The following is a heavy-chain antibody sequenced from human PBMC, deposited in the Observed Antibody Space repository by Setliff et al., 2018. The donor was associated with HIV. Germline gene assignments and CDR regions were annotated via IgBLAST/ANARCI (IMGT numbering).Heavy chain of an antibody. V-gene: IGHV4-34*01. CDR3: ARGSIVVVVAAIPRAFDY. CDR1: GDFISSDYY. D-gene: IGHD2-15*01. CDR2: INHSGST. Sequence: SETLSLTCTVSGDFISSDYYWSWIRQPPGKGLEWIGEINHSGSTNYNPSLKSRVTISVDTSKNQFSLKLSSVTAADTAVYYCARGSIVVVVAAIPRAFDYWGQGTLVTVSS. J-gene: IGHJ4*02.